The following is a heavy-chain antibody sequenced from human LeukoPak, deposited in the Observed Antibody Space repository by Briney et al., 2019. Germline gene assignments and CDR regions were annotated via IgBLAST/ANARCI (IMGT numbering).Heavy chain of an antibody. CDR1: GGSICSSSYY. CDR3: ARLSYSSGWPGFDY. V-gene: IGHV4-39*01. Sequence: SETVSLTCTVSGGSICSSSYYWRSIRQPPGKVLGWIGSIYYSGSTYYNPSLKSRVTISVDTSKNQFSLKLSSVTAADTAVYYCARLSYSSGWPGFDYWGQGTLVTVSS. J-gene: IGHJ4*02. D-gene: IGHD6-19*01. CDR2: IYYSGST.